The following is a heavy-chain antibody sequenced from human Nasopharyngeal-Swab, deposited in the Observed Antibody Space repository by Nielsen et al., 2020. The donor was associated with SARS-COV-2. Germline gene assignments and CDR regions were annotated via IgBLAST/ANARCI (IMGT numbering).Heavy chain of an antibody. D-gene: IGHD1-26*01. V-gene: IGHV4-61*01. Sequence: SETLSLTCTVSGDSVSSINYYWSWLRQPPGKGLEWIGNIYRSGTTTYNPSLKSRVTISIDTSKNEFSLRLISVTSADTATYQCAGERVAAGDTRGLIDSWGQGSLVSV. CDR2: IYRSGTT. J-gene: IGHJ4*02. CDR3: AGERVAAGDTRGLIDS. CDR1: GDSVSSINYY.